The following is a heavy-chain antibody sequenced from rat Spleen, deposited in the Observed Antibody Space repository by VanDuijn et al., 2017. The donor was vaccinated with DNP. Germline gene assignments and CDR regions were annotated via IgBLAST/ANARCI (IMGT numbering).Heavy chain of an antibody. D-gene: IGHD1-11*01. CDR2: ISYDGGST. CDR3: TRINYGGYPSYAMDA. CDR1: GFIFSNYW. Sequence: EVQLVESGGGLVQPGRSLKLSCVASGFIFSNYWMTWIRQAPGKGLEWVASISYDGGSTYYRDSVKGRFTISRDNAKSTLYLQMNSLRSEDTATYYCTRINYGGYPSYAMDAWGQGTSVTVSS. J-gene: IGHJ4*01. V-gene: IGHV5-31*01.